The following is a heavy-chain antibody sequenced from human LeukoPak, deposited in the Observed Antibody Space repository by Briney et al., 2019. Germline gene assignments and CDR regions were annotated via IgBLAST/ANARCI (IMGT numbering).Heavy chain of an antibody. J-gene: IGHJ6*02. CDR1: GFTVSSYY. Sequence: PGGSLRLSCAASGFTVSSYYMTWVRQAPGKGLEWVSVMYSGGSTYYADSVKGRVAVSRDNSQNTVFLQMNSVRVEDTAVYYCASPVAGGGHGDVWGQGTTVTVSS. D-gene: IGHD2-15*01. CDR2: MYSGGST. V-gene: IGHV3-66*01. CDR3: ASPVAGGGHGDV.